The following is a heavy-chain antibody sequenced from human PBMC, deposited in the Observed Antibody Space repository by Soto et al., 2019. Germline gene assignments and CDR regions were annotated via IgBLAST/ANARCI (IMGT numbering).Heavy chain of an antibody. V-gene: IGHV1-69*13. CDR3: ATTPSQPIQLSYYFDY. J-gene: IGHJ4*02. Sequence: ASVKVSCKASGGTFSSYAISWVRQAPGQGLEWMGGIIPIFGTANYAQKFQGRVTITADESTSTAYMELSSLRSEDTAVYYCATTPSQPIQLSYYFDYWGQGTLVTVSS. D-gene: IGHD5-18*01. CDR1: GGTFSSYA. CDR2: IIPIFGTA.